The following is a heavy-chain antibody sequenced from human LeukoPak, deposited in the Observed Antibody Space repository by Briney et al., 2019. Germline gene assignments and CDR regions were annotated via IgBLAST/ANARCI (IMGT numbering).Heavy chain of an antibody. CDR1: GGSISSGDYY. V-gene: IGHV4-30-4*08. CDR3: ARGEPSFKYCSSTSCHRYNWFDP. CDR2: IYYSGST. Sequence: KPSQTLSLTCTVSGGSISSGDYYWSWIRQPPGKGREWIGYIYYSGSTYYNPSLKSRVTISVDTSKNQFSLKLSSVTAADTAVYYCARGEPSFKYCSSTSCHRYNWFDPWGQGTLVTVSS. D-gene: IGHD2-2*01. J-gene: IGHJ5*02.